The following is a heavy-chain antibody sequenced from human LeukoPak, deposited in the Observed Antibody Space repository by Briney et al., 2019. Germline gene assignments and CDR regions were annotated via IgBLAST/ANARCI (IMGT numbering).Heavy chain of an antibody. D-gene: IGHD3-10*01. V-gene: IGHV4-30-4*01. CDR2: IYYRGST. J-gene: IGHJ5*02. CDR3: ARVIWFGELSIGWFDP. Sequence: SETLSLTCTVSGGSISSGDYYWSWIRQPPGKGLEWIGYIYYRGSTYYNPSLKSRVTISVDTSKNQFPLKLSSVTAADTAVYYCARVIWFGELSIGWFDPWGQGTLVTVSS. CDR1: GGSISSGDYY.